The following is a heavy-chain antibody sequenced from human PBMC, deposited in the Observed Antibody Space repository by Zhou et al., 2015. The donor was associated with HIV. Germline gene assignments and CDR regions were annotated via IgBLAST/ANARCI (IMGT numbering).Heavy chain of an antibody. V-gene: IGHV1-69*01. CDR2: IIPIFGTA. CDR1: GGTFSSYA. CDR3: AIFGTSKGITGTTFTGSIDY. J-gene: IGHJ4*02. D-gene: IGHD1-20*01. Sequence: QVQLVQSGAEVKKPGSSVKVSCKASGGTFSSYAISWVRQAPGQGLEWMGGIIPIFGTANYAQKFQGRVTITADESTSTAYMELSSLRSEDTAVYYCAIFGTSKGITGTTFTGSIDYWGQGTLVTVSS.